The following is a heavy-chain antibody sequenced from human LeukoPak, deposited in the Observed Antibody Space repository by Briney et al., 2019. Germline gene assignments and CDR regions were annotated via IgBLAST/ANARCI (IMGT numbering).Heavy chain of an antibody. Sequence: ASVKVSCKASGGTFSSYAISWVRQAPGQGLEWMGRIIPILGIANYAQKFQGRVTITADKSTSTAYMELSSLRSEDTAVYYCAGIVGATYYYYGMDVWGQGTAVTVSS. CDR1: GGTFSSYA. CDR3: AGIVGATYYYYGMDV. J-gene: IGHJ6*02. V-gene: IGHV1-69*04. CDR2: IIPILGIA. D-gene: IGHD1-26*01.